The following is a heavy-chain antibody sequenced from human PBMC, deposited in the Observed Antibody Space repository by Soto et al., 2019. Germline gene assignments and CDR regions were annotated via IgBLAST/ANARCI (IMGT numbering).Heavy chain of an antibody. V-gene: IGHV1-69*02. CDR1: GGTFSSYT. CDR3: ASHSGNYYYVD. D-gene: IGHD3-10*01. J-gene: IGHJ4*02. CDR2: IIPILGIA. Sequence: SVKVSCKASGGTFSSYTIIWVRRAPGQGLEWMGRIIPILGIANYAQKFQGRVTITADKSTSTAYMELSSLRSEDTAVYYCASHSGNYYYVDWGQGTLVTVSS.